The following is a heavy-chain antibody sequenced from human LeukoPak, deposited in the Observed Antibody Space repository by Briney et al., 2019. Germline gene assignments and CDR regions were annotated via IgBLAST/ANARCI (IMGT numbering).Heavy chain of an antibody. CDR1: GGSISSSNW. V-gene: IGHV4-4*02. D-gene: IGHD3-9*01. CDR3: AKDRNLAVRYFDWLLGLGAFDY. CDR2: IYHSGST. J-gene: IGHJ4*02. Sequence: SETLSLTCAVSGGSISSSNWWSWVRQPPGKGLEWIGEIYHSGSTNYNPSLKSRVTISVDKSKNQFSLKLSSVTAADTAVYYCAKDRNLAVRYFDWLLGLGAFDYWGQGTLVTVSS.